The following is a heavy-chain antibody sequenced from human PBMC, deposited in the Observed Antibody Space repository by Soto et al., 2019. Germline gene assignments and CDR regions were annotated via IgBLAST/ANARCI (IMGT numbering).Heavy chain of an antibody. CDR1: GGTFSSYA. CDR3: ARVATMVRGVISPAFDI. J-gene: IGHJ3*02. D-gene: IGHD3-10*01. Sequence: QVQLVQSGAEVKKPGSSVKVSCKASGGTFSSYAISWVRQAPGQGLEWMGGIIPIFGTANYAQKFQGRVTITADESTSTAYMELSSLRSEDTAVYYCARVATMVRGVISPAFDIWGQGTMVTVSS. CDR2: IIPIFGTA. V-gene: IGHV1-69*01.